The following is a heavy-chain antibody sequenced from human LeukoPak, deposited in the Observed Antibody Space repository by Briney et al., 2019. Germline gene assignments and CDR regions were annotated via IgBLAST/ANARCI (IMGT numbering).Heavy chain of an antibody. J-gene: IGHJ5*02. CDR1: GYTFTSYY. D-gene: IGHD3-10*01. CDR2: INPSGGST. V-gene: IGHV1-46*01. Sequence: ASVKVSCKASGYTFTSYYMHWVRQAPGQGLEWMGIINPSGGSTSYAQKFQGRVTMTRDTSTSTVYMELSSLRSEDTAVYYCARVGTMVRRVNNWFDPGGQGTLVTVSS. CDR3: ARVGTMVRRVNNWFDP.